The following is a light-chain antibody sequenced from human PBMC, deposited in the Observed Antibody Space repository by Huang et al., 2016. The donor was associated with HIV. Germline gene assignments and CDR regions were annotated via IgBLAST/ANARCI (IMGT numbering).Light chain of an antibody. J-gene: IGKJ4*01. Sequence: AIQLTQSPPSLSASAGDRVTITCRASQDINSALDWYQQKPGKAPKLLIYDASHLKSGVPSRFSGSGSGTDFTLSISSLQPEDFATYYCQQFNGFSLTFGGGTSVGIK. V-gene: IGKV1-13*02. CDR2: DAS. CDR1: QDINSA. CDR3: QQFNGFSLT.